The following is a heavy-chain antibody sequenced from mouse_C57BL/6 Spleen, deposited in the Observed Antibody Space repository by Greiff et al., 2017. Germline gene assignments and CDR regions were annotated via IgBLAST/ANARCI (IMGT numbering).Heavy chain of an antibody. CDR2: IGPGSGSP. Sequence: QVQLQQSGAELVKPGASVKISCKASGFTFTDYYINWVKQRPGQGLAWIGKIGPGSGSPYYNEKLKGKATLTADESSSTANMQLSSLTSEDSAVYFCARSWDGYYWYYFDYWGQGTTLTVSS. J-gene: IGHJ2*01. CDR1: GFTFTDYY. V-gene: IGHV1-77*01. CDR3: ARSWDGYYWYYFDY. D-gene: IGHD2-3*01.